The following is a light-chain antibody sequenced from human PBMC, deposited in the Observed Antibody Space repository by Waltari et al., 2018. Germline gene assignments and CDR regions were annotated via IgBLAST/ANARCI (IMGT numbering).Light chain of an antibody. CDR1: QRVLYSSNNKNY. CDR2: WAS. Sequence: DIVMTQSPDSLAVSLGERATINCKSSQRVLYSSNNKNYLAWYQQKPGQPPKLLIYWASTRESGVPDRFSGSGSGTAFTLTISSRLAEDVAVYYCQQYYSAHPTFGPGTKVDIK. CDR3: QQYYSAHPT. J-gene: IGKJ3*01. V-gene: IGKV4-1*01.